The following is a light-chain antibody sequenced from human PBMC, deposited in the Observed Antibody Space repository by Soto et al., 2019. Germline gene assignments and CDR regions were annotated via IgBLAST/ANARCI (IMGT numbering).Light chain of an antibody. CDR1: LSDVGVYNY. Sequence: QSALTQPASVSGSPGQSITISCTGTLSDVGVYNYFSWYQQHPGKSPKLMIYEVSNRPSGVSNRFSGSTSGNTASLTISGLQAEDEADYYCSSYTSSSIEYVFGTGTKLTVL. CDR2: EVS. CDR3: SSYTSSSIEYV. V-gene: IGLV2-14*01. J-gene: IGLJ1*01.